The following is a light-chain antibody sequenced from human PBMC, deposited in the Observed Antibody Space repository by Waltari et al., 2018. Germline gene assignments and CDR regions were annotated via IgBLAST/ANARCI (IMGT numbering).Light chain of an antibody. CDR3: QSYDRSLSVV. V-gene: IGLV1-40*01. CDR2: GNN. CDR1: GSTIGAGYV. Sequence: QSALTQPPSVSGAPGQRVTIPCTGSGSTIGAGYVVPWYQQFPGTVPKLLLSGNNNRPSGVPDRFSASKTGTSASLAITGLQAEDEADYYCQSYDRSLSVVFGGGTKLTVL. J-gene: IGLJ2*01.